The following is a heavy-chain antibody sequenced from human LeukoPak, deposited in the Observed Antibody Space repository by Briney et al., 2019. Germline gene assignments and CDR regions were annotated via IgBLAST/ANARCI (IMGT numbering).Heavy chain of an antibody. CDR2: MSSSGATI. CDR1: GSTFSTFI. D-gene: IGHD3-16*01. J-gene: IGHJ3*02. V-gene: IGHV3-48*03. Sequence: GGSLRLSCAASGSTFSTFITYDFNWVRQAPGKGLEWVSYMSSSGATIYYADSVKGRFTVSRDNAKNSLYLQMNSLRAEDTAIYYCARDLVSGAYTFDIWGQRTMVTVSS. CDR3: ARDLVSGAYTFDI.